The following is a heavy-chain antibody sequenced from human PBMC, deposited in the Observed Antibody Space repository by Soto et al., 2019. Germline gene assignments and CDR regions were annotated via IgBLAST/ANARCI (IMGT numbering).Heavy chain of an antibody. CDR2: IYYSGST. J-gene: IGHJ4*02. CDR3: ARQSVVPAAYVDY. D-gene: IGHD2-2*01. V-gene: IGHV4-59*08. CDR1: GGSISSYY. Sequence: QVQLQESGPGLVKPSETLSLTCTVSGGSISSYYWSWIRQPPGKGLEWIGYIYYSGSTNYNPSLKSRAPISVDTSKNQFPRRLSSVTAADTAVYYCARQSVVPAAYVDYWGQGPLVTVSS.